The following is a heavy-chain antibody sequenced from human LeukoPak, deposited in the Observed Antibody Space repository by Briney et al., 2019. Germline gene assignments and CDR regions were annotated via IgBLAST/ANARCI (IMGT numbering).Heavy chain of an antibody. D-gene: IGHD2-21*02. Sequence: TPGGSLRLSCAASGFTFSSYSMNWVRQAPGKGLEWVSSISSSSSYVYYADSVKGRFTISRDNAKNSLYLQMNSLRAEDTAVYYCARQYCTQDAFDIWGQGTMVTVSS. V-gene: IGHV3-21*01. CDR3: ARQYCTQDAFDI. CDR1: GFTFSSYS. CDR2: ISSSSSYV. J-gene: IGHJ3*02.